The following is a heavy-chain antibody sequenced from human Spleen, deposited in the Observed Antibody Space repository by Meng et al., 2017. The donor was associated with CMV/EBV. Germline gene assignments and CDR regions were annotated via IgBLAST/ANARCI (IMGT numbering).Heavy chain of an antibody. CDR2: IYNSGST. J-gene: IGHJ6*02. D-gene: IGHD4-11*01. Sequence: GSLRLSCTVSGGSISSYYWSWIRQPAGKGLEWIGYIYNSGSTNYNPSLKSRVTISVDTSKNQFSLKLSSVTAADTAVYYCARSSNPYYYYGMDVWGQGTTVTVSS. CDR3: ARSSNPYYYYGMDV. V-gene: IGHV4-59*01. CDR1: GGSISSYY.